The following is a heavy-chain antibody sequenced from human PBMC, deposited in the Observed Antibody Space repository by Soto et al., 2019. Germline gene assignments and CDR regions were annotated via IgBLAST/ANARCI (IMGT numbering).Heavy chain of an antibody. D-gene: IGHD6-13*01. V-gene: IGHV4-59*01. CDR3: ASSNIAAAGFYYYGMDV. CDR1: GGSISSYY. J-gene: IGHJ6*02. Sequence: SETLSLTCTVSGGSISSYYWSWIRQPPGKGLEWIGYIYYSGSTNYNPSLKSRVTISVDTSKNQFSLKLGSVTAADTAVYYCASSNIAAAGFYYYGMDVWGRGTTVTVS. CDR2: IYYSGST.